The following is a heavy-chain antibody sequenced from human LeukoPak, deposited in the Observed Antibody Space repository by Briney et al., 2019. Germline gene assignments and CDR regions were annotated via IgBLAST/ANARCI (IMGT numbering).Heavy chain of an antibody. CDR1: GFTFSSPA. V-gene: IGHV3-23*01. Sequence: GGSLRLYCAASGFTFSSPAMGWVRQAPGKGLEWVSGISVSGGSTYYADSVKGRFTISRDNSKNTLYLQMNNLRAEDTAVYYCPKGPKGMIVAVTTYDYWGQGTLVTVSS. J-gene: IGHJ4*02. D-gene: IGHD3-22*01. CDR2: ISVSGGST. CDR3: PKGPKGMIVAVTTYDY.